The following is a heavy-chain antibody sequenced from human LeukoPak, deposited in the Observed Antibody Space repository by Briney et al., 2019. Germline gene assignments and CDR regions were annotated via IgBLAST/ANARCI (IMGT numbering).Heavy chain of an antibody. D-gene: IGHD2-2*01. J-gene: IGHJ6*03. CDR3: AKDHCSSTSCYLFYYYYMDV. CDR1: GFTFSSYG. V-gene: IGHV3-30*02. CDR2: IRYDGSNK. Sequence: GGSLRLSCAASGFTFSSYGMHWVRQAPGKGLEWVAFIRYDGSNKYYADSVKGRFTISRDNSKNTLYLQMNSLRAEDTAVYYCAKDHCSSTSCYLFYYYYMDVWGKGTTVTVSS.